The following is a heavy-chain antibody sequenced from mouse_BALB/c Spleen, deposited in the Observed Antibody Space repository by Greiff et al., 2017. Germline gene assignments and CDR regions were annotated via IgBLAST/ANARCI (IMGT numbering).Heavy chain of an antibody. CDR1: GFTFSSFG. Sequence: EVQLVESGGGLVQPGGSRKLSCAASGFTFSSFGMHWVRQAPEKGLEWVAYISSGSSTIYYADTVKGRFTISRDNPKNTLFLQMTSLRSEDTAMYYCARYYGNEGYAMDYWGQGTSVTVSS. D-gene: IGHD2-1*01. CDR2: ISSGSSTI. J-gene: IGHJ4*01. V-gene: IGHV5-17*02. CDR3: ARYYGNEGYAMDY.